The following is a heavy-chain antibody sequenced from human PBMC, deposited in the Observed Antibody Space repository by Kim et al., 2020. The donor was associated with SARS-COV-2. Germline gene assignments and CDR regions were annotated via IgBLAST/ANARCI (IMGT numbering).Heavy chain of an antibody. J-gene: IGHJ3*02. V-gene: IGHV3-33*01. CDR3: ARDREDILTGPLGGAFDI. CDR1: GFTFSSYG. Sequence: GGSLRLSCAASGFTFSSYGMHWVRQAPGKGREWVEVIWYDGSNKYYADSVKGRFTNSRENSKHTLYLKMNSLRAEDTAVYYCARDREDILTGPLGGAFDIWGQGTILTDSS. CDR2: IWYDGSNK. D-gene: IGHD3-9*01.